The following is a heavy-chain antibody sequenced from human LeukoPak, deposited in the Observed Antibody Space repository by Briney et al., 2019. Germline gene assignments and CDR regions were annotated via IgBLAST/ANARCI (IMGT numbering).Heavy chain of an antibody. CDR1: GFTFSSYA. Sequence: GGSLRLSCAASGFTFSSYAMSWVRQAPGKGLEWVSAISGSGGSTYYADSVKGRFTISRDNSKNTLYLQMNSLRAEDTAVYYCARRIGEIPSGSGGNHGGFDYWGQGTLVTVSS. CDR2: ISGSGGST. V-gene: IGHV3-23*01. J-gene: IGHJ4*02. CDR3: ARRIGEIPSGSGGNHGGFDY. D-gene: IGHD4-23*01.